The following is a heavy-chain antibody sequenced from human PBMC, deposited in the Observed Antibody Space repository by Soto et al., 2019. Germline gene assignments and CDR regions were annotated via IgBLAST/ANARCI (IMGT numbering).Heavy chain of an antibody. CDR3: AKDGGAASYFIGMVFLEY. J-gene: IGHJ4*02. D-gene: IGHD3-10*01. CDR1: GFLFDDFA. CDR2: ISLDSNIA. V-gene: IGHV3-9*01. Sequence: EVQLVESGGGLIQPGRSLRLSCVASGFLFDDFAMHWVRQTPGKGLEWVSAISLDSNIARYADSVRGRFTISRDNAKNSLYLEIDSLRPEDTAFYYCAKDGGAASYFIGMVFLEYWGQGALVTVSS.